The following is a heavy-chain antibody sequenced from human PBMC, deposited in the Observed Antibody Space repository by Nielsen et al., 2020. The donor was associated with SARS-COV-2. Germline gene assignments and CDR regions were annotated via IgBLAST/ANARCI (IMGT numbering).Heavy chain of an antibody. J-gene: IGHJ4*02. CDR1: GYTFTSYG. D-gene: IGHD6-19*01. Sequence: GSVKVSCKASGYTFTSYGISWVRQAPGQGLEGMGWISAYNGNTNYAQKLQGRVTMTTDTSTSTAYMELRSLRSDGAAVYYFAREGGIAVAGLDYWGQGTLVTVSS. CDR2: ISAYNGNT. V-gene: IGHV1-18*04. CDR3: AREGGIAVAGLDY.